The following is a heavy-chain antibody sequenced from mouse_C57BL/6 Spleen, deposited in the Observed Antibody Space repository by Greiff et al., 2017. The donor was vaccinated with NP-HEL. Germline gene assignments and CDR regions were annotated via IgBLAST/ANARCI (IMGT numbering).Heavy chain of an antibody. V-gene: IGHV1-63*01. D-gene: IGHD6-1*01. CDR3: ARFSSGGPWFAY. Sequence: VQLQQSGAELVRPGTSVKMSCKASGYTFTNYWIGWAKQRPGHGLEWIGDIYPGGGYTNYNEKFKGKATLTADKSSSTAYMQFSSLTSEGSAFYYWARFSSGGPWFAYWGQGTLVTVSA. CDR2: IYPGGGYT. J-gene: IGHJ3*01. CDR1: GYTFTNYW.